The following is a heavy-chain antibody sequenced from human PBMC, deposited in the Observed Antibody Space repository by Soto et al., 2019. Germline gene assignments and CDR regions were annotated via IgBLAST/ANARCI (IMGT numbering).Heavy chain of an antibody. D-gene: IGHD1-7*01. CDR3: AKVELTGKSKLAY. CDR1: GFTFSTYS. CDR2: ISGSSSTT. J-gene: IGHJ4*02. Sequence: GGSLRLSCAASGFTFSTYSMNWVRQAPGKGLEWVSYISGSSSTTFYADSVKGRFTISRDNSKNTLYLQMNSLRAEDTAVYYCAKVELTGKSKLAYWGQGTLVNRLL. V-gene: IGHV3-48*01.